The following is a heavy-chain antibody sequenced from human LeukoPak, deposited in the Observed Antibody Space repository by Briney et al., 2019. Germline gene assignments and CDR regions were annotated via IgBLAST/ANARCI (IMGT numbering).Heavy chain of an antibody. CDR2: INTNTGNP. CDR3: ARSFWTGYSNFGY. V-gene: IGHV7-4-1*02. CDR1: GYTFTGYY. J-gene: IGHJ4*02. Sequence: ASVKVSCKASGYTFTGYYMRWVRQAPGQGLEWMGWINTNTGNPTYAQGFTGRFVFSLDTSVSTAYLQISSLKAEDTAVYYCARSFWTGYSNFGYWGQGTLVTVSS. D-gene: IGHD3/OR15-3a*01.